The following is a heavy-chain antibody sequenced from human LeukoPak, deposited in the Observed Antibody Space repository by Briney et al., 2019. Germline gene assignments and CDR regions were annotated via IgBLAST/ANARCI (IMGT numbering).Heavy chain of an antibody. CDR1: GGTFSSYA. V-gene: IGHV1-69*06. J-gene: IGHJ4*02. CDR3: ARDLRYSSSWYPYYFDY. Sequence: ASVKVSCKASGGTFSSYAISWVRQAPGQGLEWMGGIIPIFGTANYAQKFQGRVTITADKSTSTAYMELSSLRSEDTAVYYCARDLRYSSSWYPYYFDYWGQGTLVTVSP. CDR2: IIPIFGTA. D-gene: IGHD6-13*01.